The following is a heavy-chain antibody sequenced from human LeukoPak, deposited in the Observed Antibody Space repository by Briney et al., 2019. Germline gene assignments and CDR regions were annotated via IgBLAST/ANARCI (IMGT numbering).Heavy chain of an antibody. CDR1: NGSISSYY. CDR3: ARSCGGGSCNHFYYGMDV. D-gene: IGHD2-15*01. V-gene: IGHV4-59*08. CDR2: IYYSGST. Sequence: SETLSLTCTVSNGSISSYYWSWIRQPPGKGLEWIGFIYYSGSTNYNPSLKSRVTISVDTSKNQFSLKLTSVTAADTAMYYCARSCGGGSCNHFYYGMDVWGQGTTVTVSS. J-gene: IGHJ6*02.